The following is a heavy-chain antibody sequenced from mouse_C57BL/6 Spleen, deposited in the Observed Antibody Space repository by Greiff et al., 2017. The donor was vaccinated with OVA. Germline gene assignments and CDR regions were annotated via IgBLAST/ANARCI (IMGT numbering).Heavy chain of an antibody. CDR1: GYTFTSYW. D-gene: IGHD2-5*01. V-gene: IGHV1-64*01. Sequence: QVQLQQPGAELVKPGASVKLSCKASGYTFTSYWMHWVKQRPGQGLEWIGMIHPNSGSTNYNEKFKSKATLTVDKSSSTAYMQLSSLTSEDSAVYYCARHYSNPYWYFDVWGTGTTVTVSS. J-gene: IGHJ1*03. CDR2: IHPNSGST. CDR3: ARHYSNPYWYFDV.